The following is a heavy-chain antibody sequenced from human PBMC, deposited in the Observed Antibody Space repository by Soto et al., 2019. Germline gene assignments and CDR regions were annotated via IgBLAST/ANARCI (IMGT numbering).Heavy chain of an antibody. V-gene: IGHV3-30*02. CDR3: TIVRVADSALDH. D-gene: IGHD3-10*02. J-gene: IGHJ4*02. CDR1: GFIFSNHG. CDR2: MSYDGSDT. Sequence: GGSLRLSSVVSGFIFSNHGMHWVRQTPGKGLEWVAFMSYDGSDTFYADSVKGRFTISRDNSKNTLFLHMSNLRAEDTAMYYCTIVRVADSALDHWGQGTLVTVSS.